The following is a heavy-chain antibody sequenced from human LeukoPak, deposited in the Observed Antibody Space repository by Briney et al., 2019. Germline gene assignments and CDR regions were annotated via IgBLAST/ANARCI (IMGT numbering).Heavy chain of an antibody. D-gene: IGHD4-17*01. CDR3: ASTVTTGRGEWDY. J-gene: IGHJ4*02. CDR1: GGSIISGSYY. CDR2: IYYSGST. Sequence: SETLSLTYTVSGGSIISGSYYWGWIRQPPGKGLEWIGNIYYSGSTFYNPSLESRVTISVDTSKNQFSLKLSSVTAADTAVYYCASTVTTGRGEWDYWGQGTLVTVSS. V-gene: IGHV4-39*07.